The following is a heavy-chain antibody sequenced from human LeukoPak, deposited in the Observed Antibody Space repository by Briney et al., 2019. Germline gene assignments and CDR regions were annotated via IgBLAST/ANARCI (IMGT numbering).Heavy chain of an antibody. CDR1: GFTFSSYS. J-gene: IGHJ4*02. V-gene: IGHV3-21*01. Sequence: GGSLRLSCAASGFTFSSYSMNWVRQAPGKGLEWVSSISSSSSYTYYADSVKGRFTISRDNAKNSLYLQMNSLRAEDTAVYYCARDPLEETTGTLLSDYWGQGTLVTVSS. D-gene: IGHD1-1*01. CDR2: ISSSSSYT. CDR3: ARDPLEETTGTLLSDY.